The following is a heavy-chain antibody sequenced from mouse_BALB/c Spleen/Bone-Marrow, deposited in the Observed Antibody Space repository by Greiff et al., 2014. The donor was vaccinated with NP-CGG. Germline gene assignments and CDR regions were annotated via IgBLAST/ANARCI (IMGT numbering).Heavy chain of an antibody. J-gene: IGHJ3*01. Sequence: EVKLVESGGGLVQPGGSPKLSCAASGFTFSSYTMSWVRQTPEKRLEWVAYISNGGGSTYYPDTVKGRFTISRDNAKNTLYLQMSSLKSEDTAMYYCARHRRYDVWFAYWGQGTLVTVSA. CDR2: ISNGGGST. CDR1: GFTFSSYT. V-gene: IGHV5-12-2*01. D-gene: IGHD2-14*01. CDR3: ARHRRYDVWFAY.